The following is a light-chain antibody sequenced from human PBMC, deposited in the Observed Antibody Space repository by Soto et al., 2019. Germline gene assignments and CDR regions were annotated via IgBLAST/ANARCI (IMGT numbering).Light chain of an antibody. CDR2: DVN. CDR3: CSYAGSYTVV. V-gene: IGLV2-11*01. J-gene: IGLJ2*01. CDR1: SGDVGGYNY. Sequence: QSVLTQPRSVSGSPGQSVTIPCTGTSGDVGGYNYVSWYQQHPGKAPKLLIYDVNTRPSGVPDRFSGSKSGNTPSLTISGLQAEDEADYYCCSYAGSYTVVFGGGTKLTVL.